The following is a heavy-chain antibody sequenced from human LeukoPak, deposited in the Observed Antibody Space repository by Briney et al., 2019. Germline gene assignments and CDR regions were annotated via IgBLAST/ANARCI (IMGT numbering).Heavy chain of an antibody. Sequence: PGGSLRLSCAASGFTFNNYAMNWVRQAPGKGLEWVSGISGSGGNTYYADSVKGRFTISRDNSKNTLYLQMNSLRAEDTATYYCAKGSTTTCYSHSDYWGQGNLVTVSS. J-gene: IGHJ4*02. CDR1: GFTFNNYA. D-gene: IGHD2-2*01. CDR3: AKGSTTTCYSHSDY. CDR2: ISGSGGNT. V-gene: IGHV3-23*01.